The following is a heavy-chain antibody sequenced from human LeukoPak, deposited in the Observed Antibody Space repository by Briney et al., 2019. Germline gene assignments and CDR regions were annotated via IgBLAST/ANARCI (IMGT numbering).Heavy chain of an antibody. CDR1: GGSISSYY. Sequence: PSEALSLTCTVSGGSISSYYWSWIRQPPGKGLEWIGYIYYSGTTNYNPSLKSRVTMSVDTSKNQFSLKLSSVTAADTAVYYCAREYYDPSISAFDIWGQGTMVTVSS. J-gene: IGHJ3*02. D-gene: IGHD3-3*01. V-gene: IGHV4-59*12. CDR3: AREYYDPSISAFDI. CDR2: IYYSGTT.